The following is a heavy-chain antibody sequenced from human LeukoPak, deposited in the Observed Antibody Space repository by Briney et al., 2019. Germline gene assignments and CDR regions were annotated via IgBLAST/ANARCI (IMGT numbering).Heavy chain of an antibody. Sequence: SETLSLTCTVSGASINSGIYYWSWIRQPAGKGLEWIGRTYTSGSTNYNPSLKSRVTISVDTSKNQFSLKLSSVTAADTAVYYCARAMGLDAFDIWGQGTMVTVSS. D-gene: IGHD3-16*01. CDR2: TYTSGST. J-gene: IGHJ3*02. CDR1: GASINSGIYY. CDR3: ARAMGLDAFDI. V-gene: IGHV4-61*02.